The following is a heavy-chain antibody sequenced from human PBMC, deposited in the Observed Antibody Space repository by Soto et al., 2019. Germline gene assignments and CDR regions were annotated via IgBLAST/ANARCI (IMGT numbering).Heavy chain of an antibody. V-gene: IGHV3-11*06. CDR2: ISGGSSYT. CDR1: GFSFGDSY. Sequence: QVQLVESGGGLVKPGGSLRLACAASGFSFGDSYMSWVRQAPGKGLEWLSYISGGSSYTNYADSVKGRCTISRDNAKRSLYLEMSSLRADATAVYYCAKTIVAASGYYFDHWGQGNLVTVSS. D-gene: IGHD2-21*01. CDR3: AKTIVAASGYYFDH. J-gene: IGHJ4*02.